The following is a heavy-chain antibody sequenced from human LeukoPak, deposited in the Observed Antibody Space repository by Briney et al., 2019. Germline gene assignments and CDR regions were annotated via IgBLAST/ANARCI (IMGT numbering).Heavy chain of an antibody. Sequence: SDTLSLTCAVSGYSISSSNWWGWIRQPPGKGLEWIGYIYYSGSTYYNPSLKSRVTISVDTSKNQFSLKLSSVTAADTAVYYCARGPFRRENYYMDVWGKGTTVTVSS. J-gene: IGHJ6*03. CDR3: ARGPFRRENYYMDV. CDR1: GYSISSSNW. V-gene: IGHV4-28*01. CDR2: IYYSGST.